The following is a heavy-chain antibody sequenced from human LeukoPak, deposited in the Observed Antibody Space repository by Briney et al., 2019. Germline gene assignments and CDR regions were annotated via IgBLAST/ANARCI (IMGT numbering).Heavy chain of an antibody. J-gene: IGHJ4*02. V-gene: IGHV3-23*01. CDR1: GFTFSSYA. CDR3: AKLRGPFGAPGGDY. CDR2: ISGSGGST. D-gene: IGHD3-10*01. Sequence: GGSLRLSCAASGFTFSSYAMSWVRQAPGKGLEWVSAISGSGGSTYYADSVKGRFTVSRDNSKNTLYLQMNSLRAEDTAVYYCAKLRGPFGAPGGDYWGQGTLVTVSS.